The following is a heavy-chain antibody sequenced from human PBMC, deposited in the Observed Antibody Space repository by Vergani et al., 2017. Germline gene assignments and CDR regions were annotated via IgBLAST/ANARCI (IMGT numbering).Heavy chain of an antibody. CDR2: ISGSSSYV. D-gene: IGHD3-22*01. CDR3: ARDLFYYDSSGYYSGSFDY. CDR1: GFSFSSYS. V-gene: IGHV3-21*02. J-gene: IGHJ4*02. Sequence: EVQLVESGGGLVKPGGSLRLSCAASGFSFSSYSMNWVRQAPGKGLEWVASISGSSSYVFYRDSVEGRFTITRDNAKKSLYLQMNSLRAEDTAVYYCARDLFYYDSSGYYSGSFDYWGQGTLVTVSS.